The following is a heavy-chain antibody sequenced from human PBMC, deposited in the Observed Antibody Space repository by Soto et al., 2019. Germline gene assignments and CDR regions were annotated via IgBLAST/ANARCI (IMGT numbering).Heavy chain of an antibody. CDR2: IYYSGST. CDR1: GGSVSSGSYY. Sequence: SDTLSLTFTVSGGSVSSGSYYWSWIRQPPGKGLELIGYIYYSGSTKYTPSLKSRVTISVDTSKNQFSLKLSSVTAADTAVYYCAREYRISSSFDXWGQGTLVTVSX. D-gene: IGHD3-16*02. CDR3: AREYRISSSFDX. J-gene: IGHJ4*02. V-gene: IGHV4-61*01.